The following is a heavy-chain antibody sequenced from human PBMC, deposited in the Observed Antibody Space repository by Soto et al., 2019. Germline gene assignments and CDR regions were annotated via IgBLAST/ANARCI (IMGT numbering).Heavy chain of an antibody. V-gene: IGHV4-31*03. CDR3: ARCGSSSWNWFHP. Sequence: QVQLQESGPGLVKPSQTLSLTCTVSGGSISSGGYYWSWIRQHPGQGLEWIGYIYYRGGTYYNPSPTSRVTVSVDTSKHQYSLKLSSVTAADTAVYYCARCGSSSWNWFHPWGQGTLVTVSS. CDR2: IYYRGGT. J-gene: IGHJ5*02. D-gene: IGHD6-6*01. CDR1: GGSISSGGYY.